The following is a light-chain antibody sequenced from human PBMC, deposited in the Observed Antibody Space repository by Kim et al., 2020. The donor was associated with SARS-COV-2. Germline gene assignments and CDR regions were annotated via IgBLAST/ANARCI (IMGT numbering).Light chain of an antibody. CDR3: QQSYSTPWT. CDR2: AAS. J-gene: IGKJ1*01. Sequence: DIQMTQSPSSLSASVGDRVTITCRASQSISSYLNWYQQKPGKAPNLLIYAASSLQSAVPSRFSGSGSGTDFTLTISSLQPEDFATYYCQQSYSTPWTFGQGTKVDIK. V-gene: IGKV1-39*01. CDR1: QSISSY.